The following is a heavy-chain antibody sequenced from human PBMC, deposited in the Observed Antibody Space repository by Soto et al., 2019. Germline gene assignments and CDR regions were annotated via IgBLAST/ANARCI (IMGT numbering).Heavy chain of an antibody. V-gene: IGHV2-5*02. CDR2: IYWDDDK. Sequence: SGPTLVNRTHTLTLTCTFSGFSLSTSGGGVGWIRQPPGKALDWLALIYWDDDKRYSPSLKSRLTITKDTSKNQVVLTMTNMEALYTATYDFAQNLDGANSCPTAKCFDPLGQVTLVTVCS. D-gene: IGHD2-2*01. CDR1: GFSLSTSGGG. J-gene: IGHJ5*02. CDR3: AQNLDGANSCPTAKCFDP.